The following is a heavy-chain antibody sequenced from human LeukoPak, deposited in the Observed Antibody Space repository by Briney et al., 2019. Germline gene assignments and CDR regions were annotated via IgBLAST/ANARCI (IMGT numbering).Heavy chain of an antibody. D-gene: IGHD1-26*01. CDR3: ARDNRGSLDH. CDR1: GFSFIGSKYQ. CDR2: IDPRRGDT. J-gene: IGHJ4*02. Sequence: GASVKVSCKTSGFSFIGSKYQLHWVRQAPGQGLEWMGRIDPRRGDTTYAQNIQGRVSMTWDTSISTAYMELTRLTSGDTALFYCARDNRGSLDHWGQGTQVTVSS. V-gene: IGHV1-2*06.